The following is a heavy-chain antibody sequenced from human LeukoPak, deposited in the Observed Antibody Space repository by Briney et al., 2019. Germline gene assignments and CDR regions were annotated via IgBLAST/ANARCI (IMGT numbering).Heavy chain of an antibody. CDR1: GFTFSSYA. CDR3: AKSPRIVGAIPNDY. J-gene: IGHJ4*02. V-gene: IGHV3-23*01. Sequence: GGSLRPSCAASGFTFSSYAMSWVRQAPGKGLEWVLAISGSGGSTYYADSVKGRFTISRGNSKNTLYLQMNSLRAEDTAVYYCAKSPRIVGAIPNDYWGQGTLVTVSS. D-gene: IGHD1-26*01. CDR2: ISGSGGST.